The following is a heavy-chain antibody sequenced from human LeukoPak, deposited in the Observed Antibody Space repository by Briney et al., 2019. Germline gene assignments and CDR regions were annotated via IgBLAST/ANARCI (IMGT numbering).Heavy chain of an antibody. J-gene: IGHJ5*02. CDR1: GGTFSSYA. CDR2: ISAYNGNT. V-gene: IGHV1-18*01. D-gene: IGHD2-2*02. Sequence: ASVKVSCKASGGTFSSYAISWVRQAPGQGLEWMGWISAYNGNTNYAQKLQGRVTMTTDTSTSTAYMELRSLRSDDTAVYYCARVHCSSTSCYKNWFDPWGQGTLVTVSS. CDR3: ARVHCSSTSCYKNWFDP.